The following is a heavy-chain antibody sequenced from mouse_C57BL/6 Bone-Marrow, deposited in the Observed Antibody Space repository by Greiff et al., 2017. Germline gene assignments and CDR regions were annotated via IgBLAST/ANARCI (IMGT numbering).Heavy chain of an antibody. J-gene: IGHJ4*01. D-gene: IGHD2-1*01. CDR3: ARPYYGNYVDYAMDY. V-gene: IGHV5-12*01. Sequence: VQLKESGGGLVQPGGSLKLSCAASGFTFSDYYMYWVRQTPEKRLEWVAYISNGGGSTYYPDTVKGRFTISRDNAKNTLYLQMSRLKSEDTAMYYCARPYYGNYVDYAMDYWGQGTSVTVSS. CDR1: GFTFSDYY. CDR2: ISNGGGST.